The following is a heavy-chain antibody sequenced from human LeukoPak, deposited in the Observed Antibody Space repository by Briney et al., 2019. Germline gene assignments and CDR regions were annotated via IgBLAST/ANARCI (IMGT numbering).Heavy chain of an antibody. CDR2: FSGSGGST. Sequence: PGGSLRLSCAASGFTFSSHAMSWVRLAPGKGLEWVSTFSGSGGSTYYADSVKGRFTISRDTSKNTLYLQMNSLRAEDTAVYYCAKAGMRNYDILTHFDFWGQGTLVTVSS. J-gene: IGHJ4*02. V-gene: IGHV3-23*01. CDR1: GFTFSSHA. D-gene: IGHD3-9*01. CDR3: AKAGMRNYDILTHFDF.